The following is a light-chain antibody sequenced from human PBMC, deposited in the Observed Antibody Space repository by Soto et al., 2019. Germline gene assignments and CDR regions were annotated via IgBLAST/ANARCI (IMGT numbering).Light chain of an antibody. CDR3: QQYINWPPLT. CDR2: DAS. J-gene: IGKJ4*01. Sequence: EIVLTQSPATLSVPPGERATLSCRASQSVRSNLAWYQQKPGQAPRLLIFDASTRATNIPARFTGSGSGTEFTLTISSLQSEDFAVYYCQQYINWPPLTFGGGTKVEIK. CDR1: QSVRSN. V-gene: IGKV3-15*01.